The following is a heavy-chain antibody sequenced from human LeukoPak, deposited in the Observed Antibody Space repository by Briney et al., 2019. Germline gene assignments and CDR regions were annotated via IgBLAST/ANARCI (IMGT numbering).Heavy chain of an antibody. J-gene: IGHJ4*02. CDR1: GGSISSYY. Sequence: PSETLSLTCTVSGGSISSYYWSWIRQPPGKGLEWIGYIYYSGSTNYNPSLTSRVTISVDTSKNQFSLKLSSVTAADTAVYYCAREYSSGWLDYWGQGTLVTVSS. CDR2: IYYSGST. CDR3: AREYSSGWLDY. D-gene: IGHD6-19*01. V-gene: IGHV4-59*01.